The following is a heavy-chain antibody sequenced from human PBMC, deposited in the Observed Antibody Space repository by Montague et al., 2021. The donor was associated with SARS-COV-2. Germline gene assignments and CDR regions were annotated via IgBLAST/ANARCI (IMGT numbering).Heavy chain of an antibody. J-gene: IGHJ6*02. CDR1: GGSISSSNYY. D-gene: IGHD6-13*01. CDR3: ARVGLRQLVRLSGMDV. V-gene: IGHV4-39*07. Sequence: SETLSLTCTVSGGSISSSNYYWGWIRQPPGKGLEWIGSIYYSGSTYYNPSLKSRVTISVHTSKNQFSLKLSSVTAADTAVYYCARVGLRQLVRLSGMDVWGQGTTVTVSS. CDR2: IYYSGST.